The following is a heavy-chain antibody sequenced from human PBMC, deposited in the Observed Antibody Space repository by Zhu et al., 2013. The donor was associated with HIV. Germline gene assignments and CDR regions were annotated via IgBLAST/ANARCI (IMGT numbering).Heavy chain of an antibody. V-gene: IGHV1-18*04. CDR3: AREGWHGYGDYRTRFYYYGMDV. CDR1: GYTFTSYG. CDR2: ISAYNGNT. Sequence: QVQLVQSGAEVKKPGASVKVSCKASGYTFTSYGISWVRQAPGQGLEWMGWISAYNGNTNYAQKLQGRVTMTTDTSTSTAYMELRSLRSDDTAVYYCAREGWHGYGDYRTRFYYYGMDVWGQGTTVTVSS. D-gene: IGHD4-17*01. J-gene: IGHJ6*02.